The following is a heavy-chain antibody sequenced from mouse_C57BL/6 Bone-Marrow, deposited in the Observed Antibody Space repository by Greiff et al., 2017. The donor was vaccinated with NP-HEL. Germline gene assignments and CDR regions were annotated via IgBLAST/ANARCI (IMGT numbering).Heavy chain of an antibody. V-gene: IGHV1-59*01. CDR3: ARSLYYYGSSYGY. J-gene: IGHJ2*01. CDR2: IDPSDSYT. CDR1: GYTFTSYW. D-gene: IGHD1-1*01. Sequence: VQLQQPGAELVRPGTSVKLSCKASGYTFTSYWMHWVKQRPGQGLEWIGVIDPSDSYTNYNQKFNGKATLTVDTSSSTAYMQLSSLTSEDSAVYYCARSLYYYGSSYGYWGQGTTLTVSS.